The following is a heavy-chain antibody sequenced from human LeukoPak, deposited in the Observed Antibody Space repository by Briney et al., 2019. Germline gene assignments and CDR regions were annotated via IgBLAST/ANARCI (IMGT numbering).Heavy chain of an antibody. Sequence: SETLSLTCIVSGYSINSGDYYWSWIRQPPGKGLEWIGYIYYSGSTYYNPSLKSRVTISVDTSKNQFSLKLSSVTAADTAVYYCAREDSNYWFDPWGQGTLVTVSS. D-gene: IGHD4-11*01. CDR1: GYSINSGDYY. CDR3: AREDSNYWFDP. CDR2: IYYSGST. V-gene: IGHV4-30-4*08. J-gene: IGHJ5*02.